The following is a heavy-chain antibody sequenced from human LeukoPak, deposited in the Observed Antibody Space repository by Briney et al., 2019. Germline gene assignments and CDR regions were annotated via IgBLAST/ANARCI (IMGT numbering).Heavy chain of an antibody. V-gene: IGHV4-59*01. CDR1: GGSISSYY. D-gene: IGHD1-1*01. Sequence: SETLSLTCTVSGGSISSYYWSWIRQPPGKGLEWMGYIYYSGSTNYNPSLKSRVTISVDTSKNQFSLKLSSVTAADTAVYYCARDRNWNDGDDAFDIWGQGTMVTVSS. CDR3: ARDRNWNDGDDAFDI. CDR2: IYYSGST. J-gene: IGHJ3*02.